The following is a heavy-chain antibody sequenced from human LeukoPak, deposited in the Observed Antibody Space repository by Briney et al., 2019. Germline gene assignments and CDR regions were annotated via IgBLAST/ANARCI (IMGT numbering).Heavy chain of an antibody. V-gene: IGHV1-2*02. CDR3: ARGRVGRFLEWLPPRRYYFDY. Sequence: GASVKVSCKASGYTFTGYYMHWVRQAPGQGLEWMGWINPNSGGTNYAQKFQGRVTMARDTSISTAYMELSRLRSDDTAVYYCARGRVGRFLEWLPPRRYYFDYWGQGTLVTVSS. J-gene: IGHJ4*02. D-gene: IGHD3-3*01. CDR1: GYTFTGYY. CDR2: INPNSGGT.